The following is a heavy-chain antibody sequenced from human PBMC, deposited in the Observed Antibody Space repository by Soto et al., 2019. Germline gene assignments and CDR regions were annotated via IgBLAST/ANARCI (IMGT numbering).Heavy chain of an antibody. D-gene: IGHD6-13*01. CDR2: ISWNSGSI. CDR1: GFTFDDYA. Sequence: EVQLVESGGGLVQPGRSLRLSCAASGFTFDDYAMHWVRQAPGKGLEWVSGISWNSGSIGYADSVKGRFTISRDNAKNSLYLQMNSLYAEDTALYYCAKGDSSSFYYGMDVLGQGTTVTVSS. V-gene: IGHV3-9*01. CDR3: AKGDSSSFYYGMDV. J-gene: IGHJ6*02.